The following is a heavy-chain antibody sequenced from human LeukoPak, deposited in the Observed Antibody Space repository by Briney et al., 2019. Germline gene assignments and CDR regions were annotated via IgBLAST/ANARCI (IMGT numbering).Heavy chain of an antibody. CDR3: ARVRYDSGSFTERIFDY. V-gene: IGHV4-34*01. CDR2: INHSGST. Sequence: SETLSLTCAVYGGSFSGYYWSWIRQPPGKGLEWIGEINHSGSTNYNPSIKSRVTISVDTSKNQFSLKLSSVTAADTAVYYCARVRYDSGSFTERIFDYWGQGTLVTVSS. D-gene: IGHD1-26*01. J-gene: IGHJ4*02. CDR1: GGSFSGYY.